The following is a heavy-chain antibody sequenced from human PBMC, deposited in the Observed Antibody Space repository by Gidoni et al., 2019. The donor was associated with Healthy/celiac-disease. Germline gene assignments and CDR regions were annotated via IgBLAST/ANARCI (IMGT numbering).Heavy chain of an antibody. CDR1: GYSLSSGYY. J-gene: IGHJ4*02. CDR3: ALGYSSGWYYFDY. V-gene: IGHV4-38-2*01. Sequence: QVQLQESGPGLVKPSETLSLTCAVSGYSLSSGYYWGWIRQPPGKGLEWIGSIYHSGSTYYNPSLKSRVTISVDTSKNQFSLKLSSVTAADTAVYYCALGYSSGWYYFDYWGQGTLVTVSS. D-gene: IGHD6-19*01. CDR2: IYHSGST.